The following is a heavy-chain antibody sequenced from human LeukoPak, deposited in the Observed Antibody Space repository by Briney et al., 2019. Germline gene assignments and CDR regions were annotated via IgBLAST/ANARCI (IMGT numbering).Heavy chain of an antibody. D-gene: IGHD3-22*01. CDR2: ISYDGSNK. V-gene: IGHV3-30-3*01. CDR3: ARDRGSYDSSGYDAFDI. J-gene: IGHJ3*02. CDR1: GFTFSAFA. Sequence: GGSLRLSCAASGFTFSAFAMHWVRQAPGKGLEWVAVISYDGSNKYYADSVKGRFTISRDNSKNTLYLQMNSLRAEDTAVYYCARDRGSYDSSGYDAFDIWGQGTMVTVSS.